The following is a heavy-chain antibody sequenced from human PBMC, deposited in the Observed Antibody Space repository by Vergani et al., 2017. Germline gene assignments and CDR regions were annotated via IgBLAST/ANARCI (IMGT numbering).Heavy chain of an antibody. Sequence: EVQLVQSGAEVKKPGESLKISCKGSGYSFTSYWIGWVRQMPGKGLEWMGIIYPGDSDTRYSQSFQGQVTISAEKSISTAYLQWSSLKASDTAMYYCARRVRTTVTTWWFDPWGQGTLVTVSS. CDR1: GYSFTSYW. CDR2: IYPGDSDT. V-gene: IGHV5-51*01. D-gene: IGHD4-11*01. J-gene: IGHJ5*02. CDR3: ARRVRTTVTTWWFDP.